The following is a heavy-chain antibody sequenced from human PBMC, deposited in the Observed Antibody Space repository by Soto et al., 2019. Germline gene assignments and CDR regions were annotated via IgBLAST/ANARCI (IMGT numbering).Heavy chain of an antibody. CDR2: ISSSGSTI. CDR3: ARDGVVGATTRDAFDI. D-gene: IGHD1-26*01. J-gene: IGHJ3*02. V-gene: IGHV3-11*01. CDR1: GFTFSDYY. Sequence: GGSLRLSCAASGFTFSDYYMSWIRQAPGKGPEWVSYISSSGSTIYYADSVKGRFTISRDNAKNSLYLQMNSLRAEDTAVYYCARDGVVGATTRDAFDIWGQGTMVTVSS.